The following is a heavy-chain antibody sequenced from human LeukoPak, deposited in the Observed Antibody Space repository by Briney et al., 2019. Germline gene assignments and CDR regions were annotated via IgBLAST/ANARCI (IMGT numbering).Heavy chain of an antibody. J-gene: IGHJ3*02. CDR1: GYTFTSYA. D-gene: IGHD3-22*01. Sequence: ASVKVSCKASGYTFTSYAMNWVRQAPGQGLEWMGWINTNTGNPTYAQGFTGRFVFSLDTSVSTAYLQISSLKAEDTAVYYCARGFYYYDSSGYTDDAFDIWGQGTMVTVSS. CDR3: ARGFYYYDSSGYTDDAFDI. V-gene: IGHV7-4-1*02. CDR2: INTNTGNP.